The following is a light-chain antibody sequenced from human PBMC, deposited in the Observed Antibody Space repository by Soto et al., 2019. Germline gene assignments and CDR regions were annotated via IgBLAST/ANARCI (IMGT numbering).Light chain of an antibody. V-gene: IGLV2-14*01. CDR3: SSYTSSSTLYV. J-gene: IGLJ1*01. CDR2: EVS. CDR1: SSDVGGYNY. Sequence: QSVLTQPACVSLSPGQSITISCTGTSSDVGGYNYVSWYQQHPGKAPKLMIYEVSNRPSGVSNRFSGSKSGNTASLTISGLQAEDEADYYCSSYTSSSTLYVFGTGTKV.